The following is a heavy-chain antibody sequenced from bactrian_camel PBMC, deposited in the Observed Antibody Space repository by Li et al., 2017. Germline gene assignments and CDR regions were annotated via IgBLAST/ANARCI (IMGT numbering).Heavy chain of an antibody. V-gene: IGHV3S53*01. CDR3: AAVEKDVGTKLLRLRPSSYTF. J-gene: IGHJ4*01. CDR1: DNTVRRRC. D-gene: IGHD1*01. CDR2: IDSDGTV. Sequence: VQLVESGGGSVQTGGSLRLSCAASDNTVRRRCWGWIRQAPGKQREWVAAIDSDGTVTYADSVKGRFTISQDNGVNTLTLQMNSLKPEDTGMYFCAAVEKDVGTKLLRLRPSSYTFWGQGTQVTVS.